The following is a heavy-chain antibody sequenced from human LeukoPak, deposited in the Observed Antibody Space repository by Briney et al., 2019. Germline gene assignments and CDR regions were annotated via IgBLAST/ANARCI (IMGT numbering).Heavy chain of an antibody. CDR2: ISGSGVA. J-gene: IGHJ4*02. CDR1: GFTFSDYA. CDR3: XXXXXXPXNSGXXYEDS. V-gene: IGHV3-23*01. D-gene: IGHD3-22*01. Sequence: SGGSLRLSCTASGFTFSDYAMSWVRQAPGKGLEWVSLISGSGVAYDADSVKGRFTVSRDNSKNTLYLQMNSLRAEDTAVYYWXXXXXXPXNSGXXYEDSWGQGTLVTVSS.